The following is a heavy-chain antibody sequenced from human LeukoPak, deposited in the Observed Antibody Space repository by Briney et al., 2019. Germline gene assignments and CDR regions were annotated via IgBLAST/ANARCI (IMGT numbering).Heavy chain of an antibody. D-gene: IGHD3-10*01. J-gene: IGHJ5*01. CDR2: IYDRGPA. CDR3: ARSRQASGLFNS. V-gene: IGHV4-30-2*06. Sequence: SETLSLTCTVSGYAITSGGFSWNWIRQSPGKGLEWIGCIYDRGPAYYNPSLKSRFTISVDRPKNQFFLTVTPLTAADTAVYFCARSRQASGLFNSWGQGTLVVVSS. CDR1: GYAITSGGFS.